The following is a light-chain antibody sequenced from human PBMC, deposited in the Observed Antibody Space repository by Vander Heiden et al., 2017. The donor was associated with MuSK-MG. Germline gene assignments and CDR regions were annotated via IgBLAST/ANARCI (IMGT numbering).Light chain of an antibody. V-gene: IGKV1D-16*01. CDR2: GAS. CDR1: QGISRS. J-gene: IGKJ5*01. CDR3: QQYKSDPIT. Sequence: DIQMTQSPSSLSASVGDRVTITCRASQGISRSLAWYQQKPEKAPRSLLYGASSLHSGVPSRLSGSGSGPDFTLTISSMQPEDCATYACQQYKSDPITCGQGKRLEMK.